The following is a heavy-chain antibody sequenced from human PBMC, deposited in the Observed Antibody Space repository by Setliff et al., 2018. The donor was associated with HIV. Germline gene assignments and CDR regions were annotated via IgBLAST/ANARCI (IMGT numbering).Heavy chain of an antibody. Sequence: GASVKVSCKASGYTFTTYSIHWVRQAPGQSLEWMGWINVGKGDTKYSQELQGRITLTTDTSANTAYMELSSLRSDDTAVYFCARGALLAVFDFDHWGHRTLVTVSS. CDR1: GYTFTTYS. D-gene: IGHD3-10*01. V-gene: IGHV1-3*01. J-gene: IGHJ4*01. CDR3: ARGALLAVFDFDH. CDR2: INVGKGDT.